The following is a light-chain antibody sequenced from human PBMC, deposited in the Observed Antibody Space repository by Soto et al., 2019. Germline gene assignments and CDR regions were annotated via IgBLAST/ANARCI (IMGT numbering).Light chain of an antibody. J-gene: IGLJ2*01. CDR1: SSDVGGYNF. CDR2: EVT. Sequence: QSALTQPASVSGSPGQSVTISCAGTSSDVGGYNFVSWYQHHPGKAPKLVIYEVTNRPSGVSTRFSASKSGNTASLTISGLQAEDEADYYCSSYSGSSHVVFGGGTKLTVL. CDR3: SSYSGSSHVV. V-gene: IGLV2-14*01.